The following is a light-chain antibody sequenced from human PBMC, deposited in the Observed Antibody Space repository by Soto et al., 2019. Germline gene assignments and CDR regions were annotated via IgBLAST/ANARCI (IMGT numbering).Light chain of an antibody. CDR1: QSVSSSE. Sequence: PGARATLSCRASQSVSSSELAGYQQKPDQAPRLLVYGASSRAPGIPDRFSGSGSGTDCTLTISRLEPEDFAVYYCQQYGSSPPLPFGGGTKVEIK. J-gene: IGKJ4*01. CDR3: QQYGSSPPLP. V-gene: IGKV3-20*01. CDR2: GAS.